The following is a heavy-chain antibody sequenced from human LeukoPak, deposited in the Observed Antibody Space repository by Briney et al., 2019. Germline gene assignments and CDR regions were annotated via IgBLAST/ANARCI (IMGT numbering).Heavy chain of an antibody. D-gene: IGHD1-1*01. Sequence: GGSLRLSCAASGFTFSSYEMSWVRQAPGKGLEWVSYISSSGSTIYYADSVKGRFTISRDNAKNSLYLQMNSLRAEDTAVYYCARDRNWNVYDAFDIWGQGTMVTVSS. V-gene: IGHV3-48*03. CDR1: GFTFSSYE. J-gene: IGHJ3*02. CDR3: ARDRNWNVYDAFDI. CDR2: ISSSGSTI.